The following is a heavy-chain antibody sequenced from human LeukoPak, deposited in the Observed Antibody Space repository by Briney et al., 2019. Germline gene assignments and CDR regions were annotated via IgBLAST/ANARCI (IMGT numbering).Heavy chain of an antibody. CDR1: GGSFSGYY. J-gene: IGHJ4*02. CDR3: ARGTSYYDILTRYYGYCDY. CDR2: INHSGST. D-gene: IGHD3-9*01. Sequence: PSETLSLTCAVYGGSFSGYYWSWIRQPPGKGLEWIGEINHSGSTNYNPSLKSRVTISVDTSKNQFSLKLSSVTAADTAVYYCARGTSYYDILTRYYGYCDYWGQGTLVTVS. V-gene: IGHV4-34*01.